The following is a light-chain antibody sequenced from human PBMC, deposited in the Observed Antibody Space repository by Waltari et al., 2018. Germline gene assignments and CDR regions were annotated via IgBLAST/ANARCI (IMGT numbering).Light chain of an antibody. J-gene: IGKJ1*01. Sequence: AIQMTQSPSSLSASVGDRVTITCRASQGIRNNLGWYQQQPGKAPKLLMYATSTLQSGVPSRFSGIGSGTDFTLTISSLQPEDFATYYCLQDYNYPWTFGQGTKVEIK. CDR3: LQDYNYPWT. V-gene: IGKV1-6*01. CDR2: ATS. CDR1: QGIRNN.